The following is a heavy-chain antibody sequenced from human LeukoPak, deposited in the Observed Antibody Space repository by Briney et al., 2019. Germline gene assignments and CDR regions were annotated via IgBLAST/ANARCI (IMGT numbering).Heavy chain of an antibody. J-gene: IGHJ3*02. CDR1: AFTFSRYG. CDR2: MSYDGDKK. D-gene: IGHD3-10*01. Sequence: GRSLRLSCAASAFTFSRYGMHWVRQAPGKGLEWVAVMSYDGDKKYYADSVKGRFTISRDNSKNTLYLQMNSLRAEDTAVYYCARDSGDHAFDIWGQGTMVTVSS. CDR3: ARDSGDHAFDI. V-gene: IGHV3-30*03.